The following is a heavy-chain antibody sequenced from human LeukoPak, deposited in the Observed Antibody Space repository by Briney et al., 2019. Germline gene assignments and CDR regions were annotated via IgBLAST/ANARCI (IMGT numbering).Heavy chain of an antibody. CDR2: ISSSTSAT. J-gene: IGHJ4*02. CDR3: ARGLGSDY. CDR1: GFTFSSYS. Sequence: GGSLRHSCSASGFTFSSYSMNWVRQAPGKGLEWVSHISSSTSATYYADSVKGRFTISRDNAKNSLYLQMNSLRAEDTAVYYCARGLGSDYWGQGTLVTVSS. D-gene: IGHD1-26*01. V-gene: IGHV3-48*04.